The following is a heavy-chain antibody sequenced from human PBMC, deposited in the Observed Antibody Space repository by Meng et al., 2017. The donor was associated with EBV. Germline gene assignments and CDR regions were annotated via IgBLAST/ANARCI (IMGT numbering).Heavy chain of an antibody. V-gene: IGHV4-4*03. CDR2: IYHSGST. CDR3: VGTRTGTPDY. Sequence: QLQEPGPGLVRTLGPLPYRSALSGSSISSSNWWSWVRQPPGKGLEWIGEIYHSGSTNYNPSLKSRVTISVDKSKNQFSLKLSSVTAADTAVYYCVGTRTGTPDYWGQGTLVTVSS. D-gene: IGHD1-1*01. J-gene: IGHJ4*02. CDR1: GSSISSSNW.